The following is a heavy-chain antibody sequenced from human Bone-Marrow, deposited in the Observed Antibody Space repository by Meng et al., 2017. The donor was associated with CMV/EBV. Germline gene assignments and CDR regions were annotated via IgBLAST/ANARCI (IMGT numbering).Heavy chain of an antibody. CDR1: GGSVSSGSYY. Sequence: SETLSLTCTVSGGSVSSGSYYWSWIRQPPGKGLEWIGSIYYSGSTYYNPSLKSRVTISVDTSKNQFSLKLNSVTAADTAVYYCAREANGVSDRPPYYYYGMDVWGQGTTVTVSS. D-gene: IGHD2-8*01. V-gene: IGHV4-39*07. CDR2: IYYSGST. CDR3: AREANGVSDRPPYYYYGMDV. J-gene: IGHJ6*02.